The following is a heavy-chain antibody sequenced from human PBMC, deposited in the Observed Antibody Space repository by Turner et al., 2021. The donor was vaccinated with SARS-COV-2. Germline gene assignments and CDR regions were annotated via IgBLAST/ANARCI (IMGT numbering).Heavy chain of an antibody. CDR1: ELTCSSYW. D-gene: IGHD2-15*01. CDR2: MKREGSGE. V-gene: IGHV3-7*01. J-gene: IGHJ4*02. CDR3: AREGRLLGAYDF. Sequence: EVQLVVSGGGLVPPGGSLRLSCEVSELTCSSYWMNWIRQAPGKGLGWVANMKREGSGEYYVDSMKGRFTISRGNHKNSLYLQMNGLRAEDTAMYYCAREGRLLGAYDFWGQGTLVTVSS.